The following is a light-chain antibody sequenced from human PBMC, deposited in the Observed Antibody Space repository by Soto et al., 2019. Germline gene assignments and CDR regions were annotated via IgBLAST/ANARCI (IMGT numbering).Light chain of an antibody. CDR3: QTWGTGIHYV. CDR2: LNSDGSH. CDR1: SLHSSYA. V-gene: IGLV4-69*01. J-gene: IGLJ1*01. Sequence: QPVLTQSPSASASLGASVKLTCTLSSLHSSYAIAWHQQQPEKGPRYLMKLNSDGSHSKGDGIPDRFSGSSSGAERYLTISSLQSEDDADYYCQTWGTGIHYVFGTGTKLIVL.